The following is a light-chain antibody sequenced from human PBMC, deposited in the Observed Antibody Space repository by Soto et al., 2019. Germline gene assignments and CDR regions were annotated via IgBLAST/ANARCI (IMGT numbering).Light chain of an antibody. CDR1: SGSIASNY. CDR3: QSYDSSHVVSNVV. CDR2: EDN. V-gene: IGLV6-57*02. Sequence: NFMLTQPHSVSESPGKTITISCTGSSGSIASNYVQWYQQRPGSAPTTVIFEDNQRPSGVPDRFSGSIDSSSNSASLTISGLKTEDEADYYCQSYDSSHVVSNVVFGGGTKLTVL. J-gene: IGLJ2*01.